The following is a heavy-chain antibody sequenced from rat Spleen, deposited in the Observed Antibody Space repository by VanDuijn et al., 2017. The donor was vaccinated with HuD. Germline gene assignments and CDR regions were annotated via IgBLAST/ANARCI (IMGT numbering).Heavy chain of an antibody. CDR1: GFSLSNYG. CDR2: IWASGIT. Sequence: QVQLKESGPGLVQPSQTLSLTCTVSGFSLSNYGVIWVRQPPGKGLEWMGVIWASGITHYNSSLKSRLSISRDTSKSQVYLKNNSLQTEDTATYYCASPPKMVLITTYFDYWGQGVMVTVSS. V-gene: IGHV2-13*01. D-gene: IGHD1-12*02. CDR3: ASPPKMVLITTYFDY. J-gene: IGHJ2*01.